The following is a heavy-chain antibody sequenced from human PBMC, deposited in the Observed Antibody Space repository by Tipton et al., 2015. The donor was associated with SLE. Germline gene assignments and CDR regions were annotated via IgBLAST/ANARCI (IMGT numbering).Heavy chain of an antibody. J-gene: IGHJ4*02. CDR3: ARADTSTTPRIIVI. CDR2: INSDASGT. D-gene: IGHD2/OR15-2a*01. CDR1: GFTFSTFW. Sequence: SLRLSCAASGFTFSTFWMHWVRQVPGKGLVWVAGINSDASGTMYADSVKGRFKISRDNVKNTLYFEMNSLRGDDTAMYYCARADTSTTPRIIVIWGQGSLVSVSS. V-gene: IGHV3-74*03.